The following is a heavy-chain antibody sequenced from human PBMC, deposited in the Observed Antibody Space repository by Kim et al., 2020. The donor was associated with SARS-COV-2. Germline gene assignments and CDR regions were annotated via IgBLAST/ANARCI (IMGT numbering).Heavy chain of an antibody. V-gene: IGHV4-38-2*02. J-gene: IGHJ4*02. D-gene: IGHD3-16*01. CDR3: ARYSAVLGFDY. CDR2: IYHSGST. CDR1: GYSISSGYY. Sequence: SETLSLTCTVSGYSISSGYYWGWIRQSPGKGLEWIGSIYHSGSTYYNPSLKSRVTRSVDTAKNQFSLKLSSVTAADTAVYYCARYSAVLGFDYWGQGTLVTVSS.